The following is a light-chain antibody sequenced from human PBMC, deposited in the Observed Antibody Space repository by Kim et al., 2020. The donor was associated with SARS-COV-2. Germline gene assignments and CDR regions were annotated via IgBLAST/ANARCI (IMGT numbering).Light chain of an antibody. J-gene: IGLJ2*01. CDR1: SSDVGSYNF. CDR3: SSYTTSSNVI. CDR2: DDS. Sequence: GQSITISCTGTSSDVGSYNFVSWYQQQPGKAPKLMIYDDSKRPSGVSNRFSGAKSGSTASLTISGRQADDEAHYYCSSYTTSSNVIFGGGTQLTVL. V-gene: IGLV2-14*03.